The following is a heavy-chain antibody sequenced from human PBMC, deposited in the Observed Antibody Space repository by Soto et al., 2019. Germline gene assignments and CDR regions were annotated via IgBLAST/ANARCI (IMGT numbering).Heavy chain of an antibody. D-gene: IGHD2-21*02. CDR2: MYNTGST. CDR1: GCSISGYY. V-gene: IGHV4-59*01. Sequence: SGTLALTCTVSGCSISGYYWSWIRQPPGKGLEWIGYMYNTGSTVYNPSFKSRVTISVDTSKNQFSLKLNSVTAADTAVYYCARDLWGYCGTDCYPLDVWGQGTTVT. CDR3: ARDLWGYCGTDCYPLDV. J-gene: IGHJ6*02.